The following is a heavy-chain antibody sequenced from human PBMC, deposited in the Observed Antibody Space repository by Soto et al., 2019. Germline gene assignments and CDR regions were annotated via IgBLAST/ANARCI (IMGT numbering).Heavy chain of an antibody. V-gene: IGHV4-31*03. CDR3: ARGHVPPPINDFWSGYYRVVWFDP. Sequence: SETLSLTCTVSGGSISSGGYYWSWIRQHPGKGLEWIGYIYYSGSTYYNPSLKSRVTISVDTSKNQFSLKLSSVTAADTAVYYCARGHVPPPINDFWSGYYRVVWFDPWGQGTLVTVSS. J-gene: IGHJ5*02. CDR1: GGSISSGGYY. D-gene: IGHD3-3*01. CDR2: IYYSGST.